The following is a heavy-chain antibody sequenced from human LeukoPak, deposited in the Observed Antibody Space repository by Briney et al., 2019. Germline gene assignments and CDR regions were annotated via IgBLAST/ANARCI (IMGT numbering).Heavy chain of an antibody. V-gene: IGHV3-15*01. CDR3: TTDRGIAVRPVLDY. J-gene: IGHJ4*02. D-gene: IGHD6-6*01. CDR1: GITVINAW. Sequence: TAGGSLRLACAASGITVINAWMSWVRQPPGKGLEWVGRIKSKSDGGTTDYAAPVKGSFTISTDDSKITLYLQMNSLKIEDTAVYYCTTDRGIAVRPVLDYWGQGTLVTVSS. CDR2: IKSKSDGGTT.